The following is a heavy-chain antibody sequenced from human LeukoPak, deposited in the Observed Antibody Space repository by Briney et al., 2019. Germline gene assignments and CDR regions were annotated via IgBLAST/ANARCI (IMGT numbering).Heavy chain of an antibody. J-gene: IGHJ4*02. Sequence: GGSLRLSCAASGFTFSSFSMNWVRQAPGKGLEWVSYIRSSGTGTDYTGSVKGRFTISRDNAKNSLYLQMNSLRAEDTAVYYCARDGGYYYDSSAPGDYWGQGTLVTVSS. CDR2: IRSSGTGT. CDR1: GFTFSSFS. CDR3: ARDGGYYYDSSAPGDY. V-gene: IGHV3-48*04. D-gene: IGHD3-22*01.